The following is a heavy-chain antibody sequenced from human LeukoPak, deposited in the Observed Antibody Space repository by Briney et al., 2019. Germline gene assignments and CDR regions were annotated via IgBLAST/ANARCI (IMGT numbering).Heavy chain of an antibody. J-gene: IGHJ3*02. D-gene: IGHD3-10*01. CDR3: ARELLNNDAFDI. V-gene: IGHV3-48*01. Sequence: GGSLRLSCAASGFTFSSYSMNWVRQAPGKGLEWVSYISSSSSTIYYADSVKGRFTISRDNAKNSLYLHMNSLRAEDTAVYYCARELLNNDAFDIWGQGTMVTVSS. CDR2: ISSSSSTI. CDR1: GFTFSSYS.